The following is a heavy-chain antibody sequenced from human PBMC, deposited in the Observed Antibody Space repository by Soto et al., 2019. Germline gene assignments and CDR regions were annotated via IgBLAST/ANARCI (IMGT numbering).Heavy chain of an antibody. CDR2: INPNSGAT. D-gene: IGHD3-16*01. Sequence: GASVKVSCKASGYTFTGYFMHWARQAPGEGLEWMGWINPNSGATKYAPKFQGRVTMTRDTSNRTAYLELSRLTSDDTAIYYCARGGGTTLAPLPWGQGTPVTVSS. J-gene: IGHJ5*02. CDR1: GYTFTGYF. V-gene: IGHV1-2*02. CDR3: ARGGGTTLAPLP.